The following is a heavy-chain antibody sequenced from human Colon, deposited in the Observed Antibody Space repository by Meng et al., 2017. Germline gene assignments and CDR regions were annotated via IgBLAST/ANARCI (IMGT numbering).Heavy chain of an antibody. Sequence: QVQQQESGPGLVNPSGTLSLTCTVSGDSISSDIWWSWVRQPPGKGLEWIGEVYHRGDTNYNPSLKSRVDISVDKSKNQFYLSLFSVTAADTAVYYCGRDQGRELINHWGQGTLVTVSS. CDR3: GRDQGRELINH. J-gene: IGHJ4*02. CDR1: GDSISSDIW. V-gene: IGHV4-4*02. D-gene: IGHD1-7*01. CDR2: VYHRGDT.